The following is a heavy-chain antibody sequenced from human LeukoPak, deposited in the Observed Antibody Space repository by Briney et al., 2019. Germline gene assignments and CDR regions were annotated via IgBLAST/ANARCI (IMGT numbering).Heavy chain of an antibody. CDR2: INPNSGGT. D-gene: IGHD6-6*01. J-gene: IGHJ4*02. CDR3: ARDTSSSSSRGYFDY. CDR1: GYTFTGYY. Sequence: ASVKVSCKASGYTFTGYYMYWVRQAPGQGLEWMGWINPNSGGTNYAQKFQGRVTMTGDTSISTAYMELSRLRSDDTAVYYCARDTSSSSSRGYFDYWGQGTLVTVSS. V-gene: IGHV1-2*02.